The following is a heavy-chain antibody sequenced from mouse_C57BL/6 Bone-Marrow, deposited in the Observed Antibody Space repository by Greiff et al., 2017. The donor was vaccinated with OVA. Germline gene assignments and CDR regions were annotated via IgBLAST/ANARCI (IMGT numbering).Heavy chain of an antibody. Sequence: DVQLQESGPVLVKPGASVKMSCKASGYTFTDYYMNWVKQSHGKSLEWIGVINPYNGGTSYNQKFKGKATLTVDKSSSTAYMELNSLTSEDSAVYYCARGPYITTVVAVDYWGQGTTLTVSS. J-gene: IGHJ2*01. CDR1: GYTFTDYY. CDR2: INPYNGGT. CDR3: ARGPYITTVVAVDY. D-gene: IGHD1-1*01. V-gene: IGHV1-19*01.